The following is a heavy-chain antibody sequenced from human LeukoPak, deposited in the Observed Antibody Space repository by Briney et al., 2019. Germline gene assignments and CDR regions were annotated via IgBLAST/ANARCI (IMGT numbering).Heavy chain of an antibody. CDR3: ARDLGGYPFFVDV. D-gene: IGHD2-15*01. J-gene: IGHJ6*04. V-gene: IGHV4-39*07. CDR1: GGSIRSGDHH. CDR2: LDESGRP. Sequence: SETLSLTCSVSGGSIRSGDHHWAWVRQPPGKGLEFIGSLDESGRPYYNRPLKSRVSISGDTSGKQFSLNLTSVTAADTAVYFCARDLGGYPFFVDVWGRGTTVIVSS.